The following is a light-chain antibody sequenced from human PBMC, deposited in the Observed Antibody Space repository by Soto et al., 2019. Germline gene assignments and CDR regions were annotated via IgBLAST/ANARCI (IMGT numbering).Light chain of an antibody. J-gene: IGKJ4*01. CDR3: QQDCDWPLT. V-gene: IGKV3-15*01. CDR2: ATS. CDR1: QSVGNN. Sequence: EIVVTQSPAPLSVSPGERATLSCTASQSVGNNFAWHQQKPGQAPRLLIFATSPSATGGPARFSGSGAGSEFTLASSGLQSEDFAVYYGQQDCDWPLTFGGGAKVVIE.